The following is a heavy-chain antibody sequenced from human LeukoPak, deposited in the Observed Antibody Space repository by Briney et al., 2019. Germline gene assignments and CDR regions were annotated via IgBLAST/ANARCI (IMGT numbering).Heavy chain of an antibody. CDR3: ARGDGSGSGRWFDP. V-gene: IGHV4-30-2*01. D-gene: IGHD3-10*01. Sequence: PSETLSLTCTVSGASISSGTYSWSWIRQPPGEGLEWIGYIYHTGSTYYNPSLKGRVTISVDRSKNQFSLNLSFVTAADTALYYCARGDGSGSGRWFDPWGQGTLITVSS. J-gene: IGHJ5*02. CDR1: GASISSGTYS. CDR2: IYHTGST.